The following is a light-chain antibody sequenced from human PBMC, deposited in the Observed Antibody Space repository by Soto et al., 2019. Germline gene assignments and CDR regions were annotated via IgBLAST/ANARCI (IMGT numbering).Light chain of an antibody. Sequence: QSALTQPASVSGSPGQSITISCTGTSSDVGSYNLVSWYQQHPGKAPKLMIYEVSKRPSGVSNRFSGSKSGNTASLTISGLQAEDEADHYCCSYAGSSTSYVVFGGGTKLTVL. CDR2: EVS. V-gene: IGLV2-23*02. J-gene: IGLJ2*01. CDR1: SSDVGSYNL. CDR3: CSYAGSSTSYVV.